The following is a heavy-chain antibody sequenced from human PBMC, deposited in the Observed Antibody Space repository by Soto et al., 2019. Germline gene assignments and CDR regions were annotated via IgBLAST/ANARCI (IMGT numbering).Heavy chain of an antibody. CDR2: ISALNGNT. V-gene: IGHV1-18*01. J-gene: IGHJ3*02. CDR3: ARVYVSGSYIAFDI. CDR1: GYTFTHYG. Sequence: QVQLVQSGAEVKKPGASVKVSCKASGYTFTHYGISWVRQAPGQGLAWMGWISALNGNTKYVDNFQDRVTMTSDTSTNTSYLEVRSLRSDDTAMYYCARVYVSGSYIAFDIWGQGTMVTVSS. D-gene: IGHD3-10*01.